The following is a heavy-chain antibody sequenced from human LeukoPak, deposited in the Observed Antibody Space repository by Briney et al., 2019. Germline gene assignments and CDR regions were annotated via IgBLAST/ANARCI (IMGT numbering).Heavy chain of an antibody. V-gene: IGHV1-69*13. CDR1: GGICSSYA. CDR2: IIPIFGTA. J-gene: IGHJ4*02. CDR3: TSDPTFYSGRYCFDY. D-gene: IGHD2/OR15-2a*01. Sequence: SGKVSCKASGGICSSYAISWVRQATGQWLEWMGGIIPIFGTANYAQKFQGRVTITADESTSTAYMELSSLRSEDTAVYYCTSDPTFYSGRYCFDYWGQGTLVTVSS.